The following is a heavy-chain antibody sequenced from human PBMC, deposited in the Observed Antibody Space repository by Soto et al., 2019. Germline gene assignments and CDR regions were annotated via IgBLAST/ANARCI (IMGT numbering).Heavy chain of an antibody. V-gene: IGHV4-34*01. CDR2: INHSGST. D-gene: IGHD3-9*01. CDR3: ASGDWLLLHHYYYYGMDV. Sequence: QVQLQQWGAGLLKPSETLSLTCAVYGGSFSGYYWSWSRQPPGKGLEWIGEINHSGSTNYNPSLKIRVTISVYTSKNQFSLKLSSVTAADTAVYYCASGDWLLLHHYYYYGMDVWGQGTTVTVSS. J-gene: IGHJ6*02. CDR1: GGSFSGYY.